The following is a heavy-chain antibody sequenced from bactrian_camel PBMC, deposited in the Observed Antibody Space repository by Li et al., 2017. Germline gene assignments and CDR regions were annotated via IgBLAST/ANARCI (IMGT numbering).Heavy chain of an antibody. D-gene: IGHD6*01. CDR2: IDTTGGIS. J-gene: IGHJ4*01. Sequence: VESGGGLVQPGGSLRLSCAASGFTFSSYEMAWVRQAPGKGLEWVSHIDTTGGISFYADSVKGRFTTSRDNAENTLYLQMNSLEPEDTAMYYCAADLSGTQCQYYGSSWYHRVNFWGQGTQVTVS. V-gene: IGHV3S40*01. CDR1: GFTFSSYE. CDR3: AADLSGTQCQYYGSSWYHRVNF.